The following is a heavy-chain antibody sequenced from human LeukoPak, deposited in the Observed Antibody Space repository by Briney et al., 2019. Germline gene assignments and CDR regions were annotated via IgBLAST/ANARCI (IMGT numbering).Heavy chain of an antibody. V-gene: IGHV1-18*01. J-gene: IGHJ6*03. CDR3: ARVYGSGSYFYLDV. CDR2: ISAYNGNT. D-gene: IGHD3-10*01. CDR1: GYTFTSYS. Sequence: ASVKVSCKASGYTFTSYSISWVRQAPGQGLEWMGWISAYNGNTNYAQKLQGRVTMTTDTSTSTAYMELRSLRSDDTAVYYCARVYGSGSYFYLDVWGKGTTVTISS.